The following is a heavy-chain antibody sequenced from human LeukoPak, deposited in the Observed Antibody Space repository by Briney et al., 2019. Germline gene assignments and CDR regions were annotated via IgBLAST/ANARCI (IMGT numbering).Heavy chain of an antibody. CDR3: ARFLYYYDSSGYYSHFDY. Sequence: SETLSLTCTVSGGSISSYYWSWIRQPPGKGLEWIGYIYYSGSTNYNPSLKSRVTISVDTSKNQFSLKLSSVTAADTAVYYCARFLYYYDSSGYYSHFDYWGQGTLVTVSS. D-gene: IGHD3-22*01. V-gene: IGHV4-59*08. CDR2: IYYSGST. J-gene: IGHJ4*02. CDR1: GGSISSYY.